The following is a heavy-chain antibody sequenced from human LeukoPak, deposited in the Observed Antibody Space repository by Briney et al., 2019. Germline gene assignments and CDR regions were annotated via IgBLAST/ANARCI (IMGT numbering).Heavy chain of an antibody. D-gene: IGHD3-22*01. CDR1: SGSISTSNYY. Sequence: KPSETLSLTCTVSSGSISTSNYYWGWVRQPPGKALEWIGNIFYSGSTYYSPSLKSRVTISLDTSRNQFSLKLSSVTAADTAVYYCARAPLHYDSIDHWGQGTLVTVSS. V-gene: IGHV4-39*07. CDR3: ARAPLHYDSIDH. J-gene: IGHJ4*02. CDR2: IFYSGST.